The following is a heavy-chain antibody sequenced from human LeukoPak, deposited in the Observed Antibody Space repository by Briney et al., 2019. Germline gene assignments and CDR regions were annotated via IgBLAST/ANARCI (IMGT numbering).Heavy chain of an antibody. CDR3: ARGMTGHSYGPLDY. CDR1: GGAFSSYG. Sequence: SVKVSCKASGGAFSSYGIGWVRQAPGQGLEWMGGIIPIFGTADFAQKFQGRVTIIADKSTSTAYMELSSLRSEDTAVYYCARGMTGHSYGPLDYWGQGTLVTVSS. CDR2: IIPIFGTA. J-gene: IGHJ4*02. D-gene: IGHD5-18*01. V-gene: IGHV1-69*06.